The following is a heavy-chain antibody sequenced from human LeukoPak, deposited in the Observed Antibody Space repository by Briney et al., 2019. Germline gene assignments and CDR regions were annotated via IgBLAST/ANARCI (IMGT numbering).Heavy chain of an antibody. CDR1: GYTFTGYY. J-gene: IGHJ4*02. Sequence: ASVKVSCKASGYTFTGYYMHWVRQAPGQGLEWMGGIIPIFGTANYAQKFQGRVTITTDESTSTAYMELSSLRSEDTAVYYCARGAVPGVVGARAFDYWGQGTLVTVSS. CDR3: ARGAVPGVVGARAFDY. CDR2: IIPIFGTA. V-gene: IGHV1-69*05. D-gene: IGHD1-26*01.